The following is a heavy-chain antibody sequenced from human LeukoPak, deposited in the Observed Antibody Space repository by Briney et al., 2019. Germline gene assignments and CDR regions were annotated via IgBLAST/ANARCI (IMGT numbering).Heavy chain of an antibody. J-gene: IGHJ4*02. V-gene: IGHV1-2*02. Sequence: ASVKVSCKASGYTFAAYYMHWVRQAPGQGLEWMGWINPNSGGTNYAQKFQGRVTMTRDTSISTAYMELSRLRSDDTAVYYCARGRCSSTSCYMDFDYWGQGTLVTVSS. CDR2: INPNSGGT. D-gene: IGHD2-2*02. CDR1: GYTFAAYY. CDR3: ARGRCSSTSCYMDFDY.